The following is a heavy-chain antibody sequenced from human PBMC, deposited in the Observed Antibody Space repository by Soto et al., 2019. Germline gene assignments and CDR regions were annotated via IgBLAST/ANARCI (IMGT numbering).Heavy chain of an antibody. CDR2: IKSWTDGGRV. J-gene: IGHJ4*02. D-gene: IGHD2-2*01. Sequence: EVPLVESGGALVKPGESLKLPWAASGFPFNRAWLPWVPKAPGKGLGGVGRIKSWTDGGRVDTAAPVKGRFTISRDDSKNTFYLQMNSLKSEDTAVYYCTTWRREKSCTSVSCYGDGAYWGQGTLVTVSS. CDR3: TTWRREKSCTSVSCYGDGAY. V-gene: IGHV3-15*02. CDR1: GFPFNRAW.